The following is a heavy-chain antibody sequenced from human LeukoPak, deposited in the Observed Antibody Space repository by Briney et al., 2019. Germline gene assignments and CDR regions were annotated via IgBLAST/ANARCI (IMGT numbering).Heavy chain of an antibody. CDR2: ISSSSSYI. CDR1: GFTFSSYS. J-gene: IGHJ4*02. V-gene: IGHV3-21*01. CDR3: ATDRGSGSRFDS. Sequence: GGSLRLSCAASGFTFSSYSMNWVREAPGKGLEWVSSISSSSSYIYYADSVKGRFTISRDNAKNSLYLQMNSLRAEDTAVYYCATDRGSGSRFDSWGQGTLVTVSS. D-gene: IGHD3-10*01.